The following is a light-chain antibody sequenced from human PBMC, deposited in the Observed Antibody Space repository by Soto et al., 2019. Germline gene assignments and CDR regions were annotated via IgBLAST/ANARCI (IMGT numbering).Light chain of an antibody. CDR1: QSISNY. CDR2: AAS. Sequence: DIQMTQSPSSLSASVGARVTITCRASQSISNYLNWYQQKPGKAPKLLIYAASSLQSGVPSRFSGSGSGTDFTLTISSLQPEDFATYYCQLSYSTPQFGQGTKVDFK. V-gene: IGKV1-39*01. J-gene: IGKJ1*01. CDR3: QLSYSTPQ.